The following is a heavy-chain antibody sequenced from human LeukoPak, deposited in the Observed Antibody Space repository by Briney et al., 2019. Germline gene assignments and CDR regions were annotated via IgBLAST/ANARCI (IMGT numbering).Heavy chain of an antibody. CDR3: ARRPYSGSYWSSDY. V-gene: IGHV4-34*01. D-gene: IGHD1-26*01. Sequence: PSETLSLTCAVYGGSFSGYYWSWIRQPPGKGLEWIGEINHSGSTNYNPSLKSRVTISVDTSKNQFSLKLSSVTAADTAVYYCARRPYSGSYWSSDYWGQGTLVTVSS. CDR1: GGSFSGYY. J-gene: IGHJ4*02. CDR2: INHSGST.